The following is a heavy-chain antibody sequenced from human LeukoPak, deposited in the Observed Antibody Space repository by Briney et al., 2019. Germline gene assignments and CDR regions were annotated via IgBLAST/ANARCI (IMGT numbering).Heavy chain of an antibody. Sequence: PGGSLRLSCAASGFTFDDYAMYWVRQAPGKGLEWVSGISWGSGSIGYADSVKGRFSISRDNAQNSLYLQMNSLRAEDTALYYCAKGITSSSWLPYYGMDVWGQGTTVTVSS. D-gene: IGHD6-13*01. CDR1: GFTFDDYA. V-gene: IGHV3-9*01. J-gene: IGHJ6*02. CDR2: ISWGSGSI. CDR3: AKGITSSSWLPYYGMDV.